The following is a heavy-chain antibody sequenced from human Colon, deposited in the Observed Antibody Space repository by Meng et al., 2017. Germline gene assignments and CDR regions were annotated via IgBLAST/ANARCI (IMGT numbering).Heavy chain of an antibody. D-gene: IGHD6-19*01. CDR2: IGHSGFT. J-gene: IGHJ5*02. CDR3: VRSSAWVRTGFDP. CDR1: GGSISTSGYY. Sequence: QLQLQESGPGPVKPSEVLLLTCSVSGGSISTSGYYWGWIRQPPGKGLEWIGSIGHSGFTYYTPSLKSRVAVSLDTSKSQFSLILTSVTAADTAVYYCVRSSAWVRTGFDPWGQGTLVTVSS. V-gene: IGHV4-39*01.